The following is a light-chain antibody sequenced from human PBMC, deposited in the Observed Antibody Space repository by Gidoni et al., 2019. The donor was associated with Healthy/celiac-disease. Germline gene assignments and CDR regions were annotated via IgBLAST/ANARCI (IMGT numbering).Light chain of an antibody. V-gene: IGKV4-1*01. Sequence: DIVMTQSPDSLAVSLGERATINCKSSQSVLYSSNNKNYLAWYQQKPGPPPKLLISWASTRESGVPDRFSGSGSGTDFPLTISRLQAEDVAVYYCQQYYSPPWTFGQGTKVEIK. CDR1: QSVLYSSNNKNY. CDR2: WAS. J-gene: IGKJ1*01. CDR3: QQYYSPPWT.